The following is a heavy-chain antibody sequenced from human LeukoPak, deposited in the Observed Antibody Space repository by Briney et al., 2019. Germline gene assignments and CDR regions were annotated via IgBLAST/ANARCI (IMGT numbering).Heavy chain of an antibody. Sequence: PSETLSLTCAVSGYSISSGYYWGWIRRRPGKGLEWIGSIYHSGSTYYNPSLKSRVTISVDTSKNQFSLKLSSVTAADTAVYYCARQGTIFGVTNFDYWGQGTLVTVSS. D-gene: IGHD3-3*01. J-gene: IGHJ4*02. CDR2: IYHSGST. V-gene: IGHV4-38-2*01. CDR1: GYSISSGYY. CDR3: ARQGTIFGVTNFDY.